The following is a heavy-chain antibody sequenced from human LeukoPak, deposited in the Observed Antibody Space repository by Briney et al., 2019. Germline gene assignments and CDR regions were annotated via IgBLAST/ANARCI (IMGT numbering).Heavy chain of an antibody. CDR1: GFTFSAYN. J-gene: IGHJ6*03. CDR2: ITTSSSYM. V-gene: IGHV3-21*01. CDR3: ARDVGSVDYVSPMDV. Sequence: GGSLRLSCAASGFTFSAYNMNWVRRTPGKGLEWVSSITTSSSYMFYADSVRGRFTISRDNAENSLYLQMNSLRAEDTAVYYCARDVGSVDYVSPMDVWGKGTTVTISS. D-gene: IGHD3-16*01.